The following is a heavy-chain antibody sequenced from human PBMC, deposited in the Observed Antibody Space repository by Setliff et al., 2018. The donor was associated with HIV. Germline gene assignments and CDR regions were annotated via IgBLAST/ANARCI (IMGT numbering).Heavy chain of an antibody. D-gene: IGHD2-8*01. CDR1: GGTFSSYA. CDR3: TKGWSEHTSTVQIEYFLH. V-gene: IGHV1-69*10. Sequence: SVKVSCKASGGTFSSYAISWVRQAPGQGLEWMGGIIPILGIANYAQKFQGRVTIIADKSTSTVYMELRSLRSEDTAVYYCTKGWSEHTSTVQIEYFLHWGQGTLVTV. J-gene: IGHJ1*01. CDR2: IIPILGIA.